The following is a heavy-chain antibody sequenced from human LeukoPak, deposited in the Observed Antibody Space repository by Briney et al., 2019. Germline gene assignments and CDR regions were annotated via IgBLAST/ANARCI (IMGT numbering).Heavy chain of an antibody. Sequence: ASVKVSCTASGYTFTGYFIHWVRQAPGQGLEWMGWINPSSGATTYAQTFQGRVTLTREMSISTAYMEVSRLLSDDTAVYYCARVTYDRSGYYNGIPYWGQGTLVIVSS. J-gene: IGHJ4*02. V-gene: IGHV1-2*02. CDR2: INPSSGAT. CDR1: GYTFTGYF. D-gene: IGHD3-22*01. CDR3: ARVTYDRSGYYNGIPY.